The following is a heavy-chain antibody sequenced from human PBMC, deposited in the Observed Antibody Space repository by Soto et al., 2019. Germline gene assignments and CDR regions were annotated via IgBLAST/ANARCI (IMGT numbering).Heavy chain of an antibody. CDR1: GGTFSSYA. V-gene: IGHV1-69*13. Sequence: SVKVSCKASGGTFSSYAISWVRQAPGQGLEWMGGIIHIFGTANYAQKFQGRVTITADESTSTAYMELSSLRSEDTAVYYCAREPKRGYSYGFDYWGQGTLVTVSS. D-gene: IGHD5-18*01. CDR2: IIHIFGTA. CDR3: AREPKRGYSYGFDY. J-gene: IGHJ4*02.